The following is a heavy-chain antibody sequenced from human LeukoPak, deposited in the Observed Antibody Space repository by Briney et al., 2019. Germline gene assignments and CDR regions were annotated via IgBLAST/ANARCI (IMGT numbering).Heavy chain of an antibody. J-gene: IGHJ6*02. CDR2: VYYSGST. CDR1: GGSINTHY. D-gene: IGHD3-3*01. Sequence: TSETLSLTCSVSGGSINTHYWSWIRQSPGKGLEWIGYVYYSGSTNYNPSLKSRVTIALDTSKIQSSLRLSSVTAADTAMYYCARIRSEYYYYNMDVWGQGTTVIVSS. CDR3: ARIRSEYYYYNMDV. V-gene: IGHV4-59*11.